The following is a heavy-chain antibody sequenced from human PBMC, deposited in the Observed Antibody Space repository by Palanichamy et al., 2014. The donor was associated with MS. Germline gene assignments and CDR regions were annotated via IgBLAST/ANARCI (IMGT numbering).Heavy chain of an antibody. D-gene: IGHD3-22*01. V-gene: IGHV5-51*01. J-gene: IGHJ4*02. CDR2: IYPGDSDT. CDR1: GYSFTSYW. Sequence: EVQLVQSGAEVKKPGESLKISCKGSGYSFTSYWIGWVRQMPGKGLEWMGIIYPGDSDTRYSPSFQGQVTISADKSISTAYLQRSSLKASDTAMYYCARRWDYYDSSGYYYFDYWGQGTLVTVSS. CDR3: ARRWDYYDSSGYYYFDY.